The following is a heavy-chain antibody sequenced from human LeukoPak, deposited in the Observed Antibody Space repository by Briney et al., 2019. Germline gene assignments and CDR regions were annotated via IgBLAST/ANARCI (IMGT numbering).Heavy chain of an antibody. Sequence: PGGSLRLSCAASGFIFSAYAMSWVRQAPGQGLEWISVIGTGGETHYAESVRGRFTISRSNFKSTLYLQMNSLRAEDTAVYYCAKRVTVTTKYFDSWGQGTLVTVSS. CDR3: AKRVTVTTKYFDS. V-gene: IGHV3-23*01. CDR1: GFIFSAYA. D-gene: IGHD4-17*01. J-gene: IGHJ4*02. CDR2: IGTGGET.